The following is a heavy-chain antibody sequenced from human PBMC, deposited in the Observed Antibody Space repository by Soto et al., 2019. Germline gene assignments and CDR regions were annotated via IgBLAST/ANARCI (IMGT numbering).Heavy chain of an antibody. CDR2: IYYSGTT. V-gene: IGHV4-59*01. CDR1: GASISSYY. D-gene: IGHD3-22*01. CDR3: ARSRGGYFGY. Sequence: QVQLQESGPGLVKPSETLSLTCTVSGASISSYYWSWIRQPPGKGLEWIGYIYYSGTTNYNPSLXSXVXIXIDTSKNQFSLKLSSVTAADTAVYYCARSRGGYFGYWGQGTLVTVSS. J-gene: IGHJ4*02.